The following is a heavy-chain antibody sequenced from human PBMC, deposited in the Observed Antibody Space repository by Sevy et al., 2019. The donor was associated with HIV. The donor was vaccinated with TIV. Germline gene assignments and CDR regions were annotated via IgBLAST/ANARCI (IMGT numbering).Heavy chain of an antibody. CDR2: FDPEDGET. CDR3: ATTKDYYESYGSPFDY. Sequence: ASVKVSCKVSGSTLSRLSMHWVRQVPGKGFEWMASFDPEDGETFYARKFQGRVTMTEDTSTDTAYMELSSLRSEDTAVYFCATTKDYYESYGSPFDYWGQGTLVTVSS. CDR1: GSTLSRLS. V-gene: IGHV1-24*01. J-gene: IGHJ4*02. D-gene: IGHD3-22*01.